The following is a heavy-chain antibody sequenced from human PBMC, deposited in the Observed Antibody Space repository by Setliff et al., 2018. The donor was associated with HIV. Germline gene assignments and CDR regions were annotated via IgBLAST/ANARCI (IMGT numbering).Heavy chain of an antibody. V-gene: IGHV3-23*01. CDR1: GFTFSSYA. CDR2: ISGSGGST. D-gene: IGHD5-12*01. J-gene: IGHJ4*02. Sequence: PGESLRLSCAASGFTFSSYAMSWVRQAPGKGLEWVSAISGSGGSTYYADSVKGRFTISRDNSKNTLYLQMNSLGAEDTAVYYCAKDPVRGIVATPTGLFDYWGQGTLVTVSS. CDR3: AKDPVRGIVATPTGLFDY.